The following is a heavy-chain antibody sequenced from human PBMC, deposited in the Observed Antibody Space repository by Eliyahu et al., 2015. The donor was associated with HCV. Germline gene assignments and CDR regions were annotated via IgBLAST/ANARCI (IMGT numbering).Heavy chain of an antibody. Sequence: EVQLVESGGGLVQPGGXLRLSCXASXXRFXSYTMXWVRQXPGKGLEWISYISGSSSSIYYGDSVKGRFTISRDNAQNSLYVQMSSLTAEDTAVYYCARGARWPEMYHGMDVWGQGTTVTVSS. J-gene: IGHJ6*02. CDR3: ARGARWPEMYHGMDV. CDR1: XXRFXSYT. V-gene: IGHV3-48*01. CDR2: ISGSSSSI. D-gene: IGHD4-23*01.